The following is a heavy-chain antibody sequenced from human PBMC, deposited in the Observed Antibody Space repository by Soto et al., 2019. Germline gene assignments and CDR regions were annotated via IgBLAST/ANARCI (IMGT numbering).Heavy chain of an antibody. D-gene: IGHD5-18*01. J-gene: IGHJ5*02. Sequence: EVQLLESGGGLVQPGGPLRLSCAASGFTFSSYAMSWVRQAPGKGLEWVSAISGSGGSTYYADSVKGRFTISRDNSKNTLYLEMNSLRAEDTAVYYCAKDGIELWFGRWGQGTLVTVSS. CDR2: ISGSGGST. V-gene: IGHV3-23*01. CDR3: AKDGIELWFGR. CDR1: GFTFSSYA.